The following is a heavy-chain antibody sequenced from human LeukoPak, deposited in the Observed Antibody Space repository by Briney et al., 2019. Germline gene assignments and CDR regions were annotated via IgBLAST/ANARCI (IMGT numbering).Heavy chain of an antibody. CDR2: INHSGST. CDR3: AKSRLTPWGYYFDS. CDR1: GGSFSGYY. V-gene: IGHV4-34*01. D-gene: IGHD1-26*01. Sequence: SETLSLTCAVYGGSFSGYYWGWIRQPPGKGLEWIREINHSGSTSYNPSLKSRVTISVDTSKNQFSLKLRSVTAADTAVYYCAKSRLTPWGYYFDSWGQGTLVTVSS. J-gene: IGHJ4*02.